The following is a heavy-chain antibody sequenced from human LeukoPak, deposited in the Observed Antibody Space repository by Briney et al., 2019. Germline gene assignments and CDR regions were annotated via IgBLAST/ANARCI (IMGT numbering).Heavy chain of an antibody. J-gene: IGHJ6*02. D-gene: IGHD6-13*01. CDR3: ARDGAYSSSWYWGTYYYYGMDV. V-gene: IGHV1-18*01. CDR2: ISAYNGNT. Sequence: ASVKVSCKASGCTFTSYGISWVRQAPGQGLEWMGWISAYNGNTNYAQKLQGRVTMTTDTSTSTAYMELRSLRSDDTAVYYCARDGAYSSSWYWGTYYYYGMDVWGQGTTVTVSS. CDR1: GCTFTSYG.